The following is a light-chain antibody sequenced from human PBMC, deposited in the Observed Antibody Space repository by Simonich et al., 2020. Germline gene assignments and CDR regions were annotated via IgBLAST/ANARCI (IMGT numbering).Light chain of an antibody. CDR1: QSVLYSSNNKNY. CDR2: WAS. CDR3: QQYYSSPWT. J-gene: IGKJ1*01. Sequence: DIVMTQSPDSLAVSLGERATINCQSSQSVLYSSNNKNYIPWYQQKPGQPPKLLIYWASSRETGVPARFSGSGFETDFTLTISSLQAEDVAGYYCQQYYSSPWTFGQGTRVEIK. V-gene: IGKV4-1*01.